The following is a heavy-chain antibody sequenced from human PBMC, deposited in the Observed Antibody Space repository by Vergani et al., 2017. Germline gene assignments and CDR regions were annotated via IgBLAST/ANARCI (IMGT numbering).Heavy chain of an antibody. CDR1: GYTFRNYG. Sequence: QVQLVQSGAEVKKPGASVKVSCEGSGYTFRNYGISWVRQAPGERLEWLGWIIPIFGTANYAQKFQGRVTITADESTSTAYMELGSLRSEDTAVYYCARETLPCSSTSCYRASDAFDIWGQGTMVTVSS. CDR3: ARETLPCSSTSCYRASDAFDI. V-gene: IGHV1-69*13. CDR2: IIPIFGTA. D-gene: IGHD2-2*02. J-gene: IGHJ3*02.